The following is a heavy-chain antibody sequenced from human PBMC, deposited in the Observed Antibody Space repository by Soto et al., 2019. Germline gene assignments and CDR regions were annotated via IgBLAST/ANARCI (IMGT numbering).Heavy chain of an antibody. CDR3: AARPGYSYGYGADY. Sequence: QVQLQESGPGLVKPSQTLSLTCTVSGGSISSGGYYWSWIRQHPGKGLEWIGYIYYSRITNYNPSLKSRVTISLDTSKNQFSLRLWSVAAADTAVYYCAARPGYSYGYGADYWGQGTLVTVSS. D-gene: IGHD5-18*01. V-gene: IGHV4-31*03. J-gene: IGHJ4*02. CDR2: IYYSRIT. CDR1: GGSISSGGYY.